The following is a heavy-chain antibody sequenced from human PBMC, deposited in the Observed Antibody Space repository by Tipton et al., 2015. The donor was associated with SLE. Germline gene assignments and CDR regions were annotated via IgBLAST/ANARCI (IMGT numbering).Heavy chain of an antibody. V-gene: IGHV4-59*01. CDR3: ARRVPHRYYFDL. CDR1: GGSISSYY. D-gene: IGHD1-26*01. Sequence: LRLSCIVSGGSISSYYWTWIRQPPGKGLEWIGYIYYSGSTNYNPSLKSRVTISVDTSKNQFSLKLSSVTAADTAVYFCARRVPHRYYFDLWGRGTLVTVSS. J-gene: IGHJ2*01. CDR2: IYYSGST.